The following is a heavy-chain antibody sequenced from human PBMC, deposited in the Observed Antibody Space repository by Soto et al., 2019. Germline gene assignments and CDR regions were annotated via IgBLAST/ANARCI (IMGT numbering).Heavy chain of an antibody. CDR1: GYTFTSYG. D-gene: IGHD2-15*01. V-gene: IGHV1-18*01. CDR3: ARDTGLGPCSGGSCYVYYYYGMDV. J-gene: IGHJ6*02. Sequence: QVQLVQSGAEVKKPGASVKVSCKASGYTFTSYGISWVRQAPGQGLEWMGWISAYNGNTNYAQKLQGRVTMTTDTSTSTAYMELRSLRSDDTAVYYCARDTGLGPCSGGSCYVYYYYGMDVWGQGTTVTVSS. CDR2: ISAYNGNT.